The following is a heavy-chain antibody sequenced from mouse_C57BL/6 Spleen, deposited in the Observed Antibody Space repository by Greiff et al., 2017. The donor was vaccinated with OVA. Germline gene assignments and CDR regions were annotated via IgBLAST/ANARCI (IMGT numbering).Heavy chain of an antibody. CDR3: ARSGSSGYRAMDY. Sequence: QVQLQQSGPELVKPGASVKISCKASGYAFSSSWMNWVKQRPGKGLEWIGRIYPGDGDTNYNGKFKGKATLTADKASSTAYMQLSSLTSEDSAVYFCARSGSSGYRAMDYWGQGTSVTVSS. D-gene: IGHD3-2*02. CDR2: IYPGDGDT. CDR1: GYAFSSSW. J-gene: IGHJ4*01. V-gene: IGHV1-82*01.